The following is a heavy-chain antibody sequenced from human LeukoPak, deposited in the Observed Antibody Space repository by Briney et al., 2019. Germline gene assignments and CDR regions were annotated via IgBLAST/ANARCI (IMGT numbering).Heavy chain of an antibody. CDR1: GFTFDDYG. Sequence: GGSLRLSCAASGFTFDDYGMSWVRQAPGKGLEWVSGINWNGGSTGYADSVKGRFTISRDNAKNSLYLQMNSLRAEDTAVYYCARGGGYSGYGANFDYWGQGTLVTVSS. CDR2: INWNGGST. CDR3: ARGGGYSGYGANFDY. D-gene: IGHD5-12*01. V-gene: IGHV3-20*04. J-gene: IGHJ4*02.